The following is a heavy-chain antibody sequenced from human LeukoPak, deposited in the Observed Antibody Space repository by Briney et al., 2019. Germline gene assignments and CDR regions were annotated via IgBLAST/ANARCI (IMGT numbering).Heavy chain of an antibody. V-gene: IGHV4-61*02. Sequence: SETLSLTCTVSGGSISSDNYSWSWIRQPAGKGLEWIGRVYTSGSTNYNPSLKSRVTISVDTSKKQFSLKLSSVTAADTAVYYCAATFNYWGQGTLVTVSS. CDR3: AATFNY. D-gene: IGHD5-24*01. CDR2: VYTSGST. J-gene: IGHJ4*02. CDR1: GGSISSDNYS.